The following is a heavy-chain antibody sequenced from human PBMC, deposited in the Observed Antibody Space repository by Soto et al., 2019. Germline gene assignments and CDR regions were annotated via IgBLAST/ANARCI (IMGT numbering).Heavy chain of an antibody. J-gene: IGHJ4*02. CDR2: IYSGESTT. CDR3: ARGNSGYRNFDS. CDR1: GFTFSSYE. V-gene: IGHV3-48*03. Sequence: EVQLVESGGGLVQPGGSLRLSCAASGFTFSSYEMNWVRQAPGKGLEWVSRIYSGESTTYYADSVKGRFTISRDNAKNTLFLQVNNVRAEDTAFYYCARGNSGYRNFDSWGQGTLLIVSS. D-gene: IGHD5-12*01.